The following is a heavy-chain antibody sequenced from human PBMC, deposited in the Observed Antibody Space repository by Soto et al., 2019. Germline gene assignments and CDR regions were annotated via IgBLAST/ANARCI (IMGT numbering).Heavy chain of an antibody. CDR3: AKVIVVVVAATDDAFDI. J-gene: IGHJ3*02. CDR1: GFTFSSYA. CDR2: ISGSGGST. D-gene: IGHD2-15*01. Sequence: GESLKISCAASGFTFSSYAMSWVRQAPGKGLEWVSAISGSGGSTYYADSVKGRFTISRDNSKNTLYLQMNSLRAEDTAVYYCAKVIVVVVAATDDAFDIWGQGTMVTVSS. V-gene: IGHV3-23*01.